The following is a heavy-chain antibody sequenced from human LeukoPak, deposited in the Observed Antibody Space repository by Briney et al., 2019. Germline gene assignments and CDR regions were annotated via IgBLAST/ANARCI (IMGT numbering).Heavy chain of an antibody. J-gene: IGHJ5*02. CDR1: GYTFTSYA. Sequence: ASVKVSCKASGYTFTSYAMNWVRQAPGQGLEWMGWINTNTGNPTYAQGFTGRFVFSLDTSVSTAYLQISSPKAEDTAAYYCARDKIMITFGGVIANWFDPWGQGTLVTVSS. D-gene: IGHD3-16*02. CDR3: ARDKIMITFGGVIANWFDP. V-gene: IGHV7-4-1*02. CDR2: INTNTGNP.